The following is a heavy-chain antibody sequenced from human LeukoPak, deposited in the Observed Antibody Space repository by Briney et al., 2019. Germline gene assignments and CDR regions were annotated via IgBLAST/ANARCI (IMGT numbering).Heavy chain of an antibody. D-gene: IGHD3-10*01. CDR2: ISSSSSYI. V-gene: IGHV3-21*01. CDR3: ARDRTQRRFDYYYYYMDV. Sequence: GGSLRLSCAASGFTFSSYSMNWVRQAPGKGLEWVSSISSSSSYIYYADSVKGRFTISRDNAKNSLYLQMNSLRAEDTAVYYCARDRTQRRFDYYYYYMDVWGKGTTVTVSS. CDR1: GFTFSSYS. J-gene: IGHJ6*03.